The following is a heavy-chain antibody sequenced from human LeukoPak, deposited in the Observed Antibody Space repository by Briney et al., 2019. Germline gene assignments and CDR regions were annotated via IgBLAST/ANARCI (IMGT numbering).Heavy chain of an antibody. J-gene: IGHJ4*02. Sequence: ASVKVSCKASGYTFTDYYMHWVRQAPGQGLKWMGWIDPNTGGTDYAQKFQGRVTMTRDTSISTAYMELSRLRSDDTAVYYCARDTSSTHIVVVPAATDYWGQGTLVTVSS. CDR3: ARDTSSTHIVVVPAATDY. CDR1: GYTFTDYY. D-gene: IGHD2-2*01. V-gene: IGHV1-2*02. CDR2: IDPNTGGT.